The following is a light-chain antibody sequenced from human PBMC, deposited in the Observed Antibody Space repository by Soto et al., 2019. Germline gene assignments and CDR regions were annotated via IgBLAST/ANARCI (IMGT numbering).Light chain of an antibody. CDR1: SSNIGSNT. V-gene: IGLV1-44*01. CDR2: SNN. J-gene: IGLJ3*02. Sequence: QSVLTQPPSASGTPGQRVTISCSGSSSNIGSNTVNWYQQLPGTAPKLLIYSNNQRPSGVPDRFSGSKSGTSASLAISGLQSEDEADYYCAAWDDSLKWVFGGGPKLTVL. CDR3: AAWDDSLKWV.